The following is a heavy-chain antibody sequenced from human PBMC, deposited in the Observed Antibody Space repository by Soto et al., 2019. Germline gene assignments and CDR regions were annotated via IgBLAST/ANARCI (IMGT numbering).Heavy chain of an antibody. D-gene: IGHD5-12*01. CDR3: ADGPTYGYGYFES. CDR1: GFTFSSYA. J-gene: IGHJ4*02. Sequence: GGSLRLSCAASGFTFSSYAMKWVRQAPGKGLEWVSTIRTSVGDTYYAASVKGRFTISRDNSKSTLYLHLSSLRAADTAISYCADGPTYGYGYFESLGQGTLVTVSS. CDR2: IRTSVGDT. V-gene: IGHV3-23*01.